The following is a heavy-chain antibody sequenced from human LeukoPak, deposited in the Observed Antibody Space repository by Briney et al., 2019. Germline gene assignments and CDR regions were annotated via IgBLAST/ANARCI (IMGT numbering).Heavy chain of an antibody. CDR3: ARFEVLAAGIDY. Sequence: GGSLRLSCAASGFTFSSNYMSWVRQAPGKGLEWVSVIYSGGSTYYADSVKGRFTISRDNSKNTLYLQMNSLRAEDTAVYYCARFEVLAAGIDYWGQGTLVTVSS. D-gene: IGHD2-15*01. J-gene: IGHJ4*02. V-gene: IGHV3-66*01. CDR2: IYSGGST. CDR1: GFTFSSNY.